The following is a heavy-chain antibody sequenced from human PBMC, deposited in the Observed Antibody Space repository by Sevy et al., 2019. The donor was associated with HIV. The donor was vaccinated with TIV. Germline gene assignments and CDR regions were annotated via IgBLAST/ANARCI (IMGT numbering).Heavy chain of an antibody. V-gene: IGHV3-7*01. D-gene: IGHD3-3*01. Sequence: GGSLRLSCAASGLTFSSYWMSWLRQAPGKGLEWVAYIKQDGSEKYYVDSVKGRFTISRDNAKNSLYLQMNSLRAEDTAVYYCARDHYDFWGGLRYYYYGMDVWGQGTTVTVSS. CDR3: ARDHYDFWGGLRYYYYGMDV. J-gene: IGHJ6*02. CDR1: GLTFSSYW. CDR2: IKQDGSEK.